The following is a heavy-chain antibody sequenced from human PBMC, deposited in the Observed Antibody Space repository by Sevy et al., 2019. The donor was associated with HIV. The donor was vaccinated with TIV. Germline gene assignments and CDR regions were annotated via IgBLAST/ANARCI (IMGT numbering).Heavy chain of an antibody. CDR3: AKDPRLERETYYDFWSGYLDYYYYGMDV. D-gene: IGHD3-3*01. J-gene: IGHJ6*02. V-gene: IGHV3-23*01. Sequence: GGSLRLSCAASGFTFSSYAMSWVRQAPGKGLEWVSAISGSGGSTYYADSVKGRFTISRDNSKNTLYLQMNGLRAEDTAVYYCAKDPRLERETYYDFWSGYLDYYYYGMDVWGQGTTVTVSS. CDR2: ISGSGGST. CDR1: GFTFSSYA.